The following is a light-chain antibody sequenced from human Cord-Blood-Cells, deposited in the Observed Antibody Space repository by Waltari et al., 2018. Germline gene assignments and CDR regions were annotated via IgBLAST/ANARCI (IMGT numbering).Light chain of an antibody. CDR3: QAWDSSTVV. CDR2: QDS. V-gene: IGLV3-1*01. Sequence: SYELSQPPSVSVSPGQTASITCSGDKLGDNYACWYQQKPGQSHVLVIYQDSKRPSGIPELFSGSNSGNTATLTISGTQAMDEADYYCQAWDSSTVVFGGGTKLTVL. J-gene: IGLJ2*01. CDR1: KLGDNY.